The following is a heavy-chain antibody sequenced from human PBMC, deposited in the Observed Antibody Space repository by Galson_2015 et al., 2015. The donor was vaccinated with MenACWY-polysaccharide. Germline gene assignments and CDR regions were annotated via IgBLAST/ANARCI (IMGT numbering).Heavy chain of an antibody. CDR1: GFIFSIYV. D-gene: IGHD1-26*01. V-gene: IGHV3-23*01. CDR2: ISSGSDTA. CDR3: VKGGWADN. Sequence: SLRLSCAASGFIFSIYVMTWVRQAPGKGLEWVSAISSGSDTAYYTDSVKGRFTISRDNSKDTVHLQMDSLRAEDTAVYYCVKGGWADNWGQGTLVTVSS. J-gene: IGHJ4*02.